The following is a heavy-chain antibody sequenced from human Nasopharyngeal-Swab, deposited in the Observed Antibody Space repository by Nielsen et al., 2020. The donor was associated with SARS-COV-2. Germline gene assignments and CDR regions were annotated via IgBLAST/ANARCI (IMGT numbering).Heavy chain of an antibody. D-gene: IGHD3-16*02. CDR3: ARDPMITFGGVIVADYYYYGMDV. CDR1: GFTFSSYA. V-gene: IGHV3-30*04. CDR2: ISYDGSNK. Sequence: GEFLKISCAASGFTFSSYAMHWVRQAPGKGLEWVAVISYDGSNKYYADSVKGRFTISRDNSKNTLYLQMNSLRAEDTAVYYCARDPMITFGGVIVADYYYYGMDVWGQGTTVTVSS. J-gene: IGHJ6*02.